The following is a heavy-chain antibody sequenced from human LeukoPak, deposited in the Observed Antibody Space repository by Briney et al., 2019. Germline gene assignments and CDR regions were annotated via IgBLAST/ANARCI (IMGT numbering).Heavy chain of an antibody. CDR2: INAGNGNT. D-gene: IGHD2-15*01. V-gene: IGHV1-3*01. CDR1: GYTFTSYA. CDR3: ARVAQGLGYFDY. J-gene: IGHJ4*02. Sequence: ASVKVSCKASGYTFTSYAMHWVRQATGQRLEWMGWINAGNGNTKNSQKFQGRVTITRDTSASTAYMELSSLRSEDTAVYYCARVAQGLGYFDYWGQGTLVTVSS.